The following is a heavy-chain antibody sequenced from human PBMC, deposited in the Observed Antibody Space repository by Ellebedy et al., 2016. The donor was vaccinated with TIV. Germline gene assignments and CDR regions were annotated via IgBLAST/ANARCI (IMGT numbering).Heavy chain of an antibody. CDR1: GLLFNQYG. V-gene: IGHV3-30*18. CDR3: ANMAWGNEDYSVDS. D-gene: IGHD2-21*01. J-gene: IGHJ5*01. CDR2: IANDGRNK. Sequence: GESLKISXAASGLLFNQYGMHWVRQAPGKGLEWVAVIANDGRNKYYGDSVKGRFTISRDNSKNTLYLQMNSLKVEDTAVYYCANMAWGNEDYSVDSWGQGTLVTVSS.